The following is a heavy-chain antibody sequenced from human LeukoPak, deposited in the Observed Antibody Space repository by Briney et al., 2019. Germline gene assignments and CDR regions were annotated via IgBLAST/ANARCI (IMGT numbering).Heavy chain of an antibody. CDR1: GFTFSSYE. CDR2: ISSSGSAI. CDR3: AREYYRDFDY. V-gene: IGHV3-48*03. J-gene: IGHJ4*02. Sequence: GRSLRLSCAASGFTFSSYEMNWVRQAPGKGLEWVSYISSSGSAIYYADSVKGRFTISRDNAKNSLYLQMNSLRAEDTAVYYCAREYYRDFDYWGQGSLVTVSS. D-gene: IGHD1-14*01.